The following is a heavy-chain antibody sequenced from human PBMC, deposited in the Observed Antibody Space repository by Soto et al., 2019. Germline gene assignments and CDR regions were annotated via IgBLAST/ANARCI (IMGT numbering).Heavy chain of an antibody. CDR1: GGSISSGDYY. CDR3: ARGMTTVTTIDY. Sequence: SETLSLTCTVSGGSISSGDYYRSWIRQPPGKGLEWIGYIYYSGSTYYNPSLKSRVTISVDRSKNQFSLKLSSVTAADTAVYYCARGMTTVTTIDYWGQGTLVTVSS. V-gene: IGHV4-30-4*01. J-gene: IGHJ4*02. D-gene: IGHD4-4*01. CDR2: IYYSGST.